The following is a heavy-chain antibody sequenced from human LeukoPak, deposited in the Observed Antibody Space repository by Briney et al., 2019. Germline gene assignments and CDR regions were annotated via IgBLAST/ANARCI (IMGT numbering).Heavy chain of an antibody. J-gene: IGHJ6*03. Sequence: SETLPLTCSVSGDSFSSSSYYWGWIRQPPGKGLEWIGSINYSGTTYYNPSLKSRVTISVDTSKNQFSLRLSSVTVADTAVHYCARLSIVGATSSYYMDVWGKGTTVTVSS. CDR2: INYSGTT. D-gene: IGHD1-26*01. CDR3: ARLSIVGATSSYYMDV. CDR1: GDSFSSSSYY. V-gene: IGHV4-39*01.